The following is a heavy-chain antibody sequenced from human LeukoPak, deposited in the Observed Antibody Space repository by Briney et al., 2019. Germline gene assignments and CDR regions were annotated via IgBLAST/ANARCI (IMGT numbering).Heavy chain of an antibody. CDR3: AVGAQH. Sequence: SETLSLTCTVSGGSISSHYWSWIRQPPGKGLEWIGYIYYSGSTNYNPSLKSRVTISVDTSKNQFSLKLSSVTAADTAVYYCAVGAQHWGQGTLVTVSS. J-gene: IGHJ4*02. CDR2: IYYSGST. CDR1: GGSISSHY. D-gene: IGHD1-26*01. V-gene: IGHV4-59*08.